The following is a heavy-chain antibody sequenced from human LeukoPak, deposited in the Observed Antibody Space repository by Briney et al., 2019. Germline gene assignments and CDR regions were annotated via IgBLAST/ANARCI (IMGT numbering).Heavy chain of an antibody. D-gene: IGHD2-2*01. CDR3: ARTPRSVVVPAAESYFDY. CDR1: GGSFSGYY. CDR2: INHSGST. V-gene: IGHV4-34*01. Sequence: PSETLSLTCAVYGGSFSGYYWSWIRQPPGKGLEWIGEINHSGSTNYNPSLKSRVTISVDTSKNQFSLKLSSVTAADTAVYYCARTPRSVVVPAAESYFDYWGQGTLVTVSS. J-gene: IGHJ4*02.